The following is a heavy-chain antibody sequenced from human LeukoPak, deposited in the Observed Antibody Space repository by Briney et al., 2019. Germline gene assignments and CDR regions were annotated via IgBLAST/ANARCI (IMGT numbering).Heavy chain of an antibody. CDR1: GGTFSSYA. J-gene: IGHJ4*02. CDR2: IIPIFGTA. D-gene: IGHD6-19*01. CDR3: ARDVGGAVAGTYFDY. V-gene: IGHV1-69*06. Sequence: ASVKVSCKASGGTFSSYAISWVRQAPGQGLEWMGGIIPIFGTANYAQKFQGRVTITADKSTSTAYMELSSLRSEDTAVYYCARDVGGAVAGTYFDYWGQGTLVTVSS.